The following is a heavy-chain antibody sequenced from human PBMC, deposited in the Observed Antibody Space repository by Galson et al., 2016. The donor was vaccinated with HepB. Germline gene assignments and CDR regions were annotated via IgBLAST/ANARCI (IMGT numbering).Heavy chain of an antibody. D-gene: IGHD3-22*01. J-gene: IGHJ4*02. CDR3: AKDDGGGYYLGIDY. V-gene: IGHV1-46*01. CDR1: GYTFTSHY. CDR2: INPNAGNT. Sequence: SVKVSCKASGYTFTSHYIHWVRQAPGQGLEWMGLINPNAGNTIYAQKFQGRVTMTRDTSTNTVYMELSSLRSYDTAVYYCAKDDGGGYYLGIDYWGQGTLVTVSS.